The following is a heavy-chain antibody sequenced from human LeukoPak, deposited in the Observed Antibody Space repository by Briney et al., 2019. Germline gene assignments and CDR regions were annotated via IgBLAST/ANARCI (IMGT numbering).Heavy chain of an antibody. Sequence: SETLSLTCTVSGGSISSYYWSWIRQPAGKGLEWIGRIYTSGSTNYNPSLKSRVTMSVDTSKNQFSLKLSSVTAADTAVYYCARGRGPPFYYYDLDVWGQGTTVPVSS. CDR2: IYTSGST. D-gene: IGHD3-10*01. V-gene: IGHV4-4*07. J-gene: IGHJ6*02. CDR3: ARGRGPPFYYYDLDV. CDR1: GGSISSYY.